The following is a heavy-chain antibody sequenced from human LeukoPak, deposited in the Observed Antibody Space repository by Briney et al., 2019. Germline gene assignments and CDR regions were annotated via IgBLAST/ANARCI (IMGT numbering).Heavy chain of an antibody. CDR1: GGSIGGCY. Sequence: NTSETLSLTCTVSGGSIGGCYWSWIRQTPGGGLEWIGYISHTGTINYNPSLKSRLTISVDTSKNQFSLSLSSVTAADSAIYYCARRGYSYAWDYFDYWGQGTLVIVSS. CDR3: ARRGYSYAWDYFDY. V-gene: IGHV4-59*08. J-gene: IGHJ4*02. D-gene: IGHD3-16*01. CDR2: ISHTGTI.